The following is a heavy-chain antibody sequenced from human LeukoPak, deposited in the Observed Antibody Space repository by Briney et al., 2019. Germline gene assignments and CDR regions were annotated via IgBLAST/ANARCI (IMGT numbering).Heavy chain of an antibody. V-gene: IGHV4-34*01. CDR1: SGSFSGYS. CDR2: INHSGST. J-gene: IGHJ5*02. Sequence: SETLSLTCAVYSGSFSGYSWSWIRQPPGKGLERIGEINHSGSTNYNPSLKSRVTISVDTSKNQFSLKLSSVTAADTAVYYCARQRFDDYVWGSYRTSNWFDPWGQGTLVTVSS. CDR3: ARQRFDDYVWGSYRTSNWFDP. D-gene: IGHD3-16*02.